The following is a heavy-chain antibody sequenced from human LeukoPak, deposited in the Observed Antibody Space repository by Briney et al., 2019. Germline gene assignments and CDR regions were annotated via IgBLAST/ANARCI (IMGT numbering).Heavy chain of an antibody. CDR3: ASITIFGVDNIFDY. V-gene: IGHV4-30-4*01. CDR1: GGSISSGDYY. CDR2: IYYSGST. Sequence: PSETLSLTCTVSGGSISSGDYYWSWIRQPPGKGLEWIGYIYYSGSTYYNPSLKSRVTISVDTSKNQFSLKLSSVTAADTAEYYCASITIFGVDNIFDYWGQGTLVTVSS. D-gene: IGHD3-3*01. J-gene: IGHJ4*02.